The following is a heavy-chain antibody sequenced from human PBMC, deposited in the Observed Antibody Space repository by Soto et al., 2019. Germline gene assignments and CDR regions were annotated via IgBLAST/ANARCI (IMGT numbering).Heavy chain of an antibody. V-gene: IGHV1-18*01. CDR3: ARDDPTDDYGDYWSWFDP. CDR1: GYTFTSYG. Sequence: ASVKVSCKASGYTFTSYGISWVRQAPGQGLEWMGWISAYNGNTNYAQKLQGRVTMTTDTSTSTAYMELRSLRSDDTAVYYCARDDPTDDYGDYWSWFDPWGQGTLVTSPQ. CDR2: ISAYNGNT. D-gene: IGHD4-17*01. J-gene: IGHJ5*02.